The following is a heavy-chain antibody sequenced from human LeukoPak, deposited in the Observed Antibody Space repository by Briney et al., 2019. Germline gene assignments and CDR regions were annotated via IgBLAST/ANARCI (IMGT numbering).Heavy chain of an antibody. V-gene: IGHV3-15*01. CDR2: IKSKTDGGTT. D-gene: IGHD3-10*01. CDR3: TTDPGGLLWFGELADPNWFDP. Sequence: GGSLRLSCAASGFTFSNAWMSWVRQAPGKGLEWVGRIKSKTDGGTTDYAAPVKGRFTISRDDSKNTLYLQMNSLKTEDTAVYYCTTDPGGLLWFGELADPNWFDPWGQGTLVTVSP. CDR1: GFTFSNAW. J-gene: IGHJ5*02.